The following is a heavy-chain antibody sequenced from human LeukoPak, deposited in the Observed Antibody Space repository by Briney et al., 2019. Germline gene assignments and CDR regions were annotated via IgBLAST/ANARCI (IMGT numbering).Heavy chain of an antibody. D-gene: IGHD4-23*01. CDR1: GYTFTSYD. J-gene: IGHJ6*01. CDR3: ARGPDYGGNNXEYYYXYGMXX. Sequence: ASVKVSCKASGYTFTSYDINWVRQATGQGLEWMGWMNPNSGNTGYAQKFQGRVTMTRNTSISTAYMELSSLRSEDTAVYYCARGPDYGGNNXEYYYXYGMXXWXQGTTVTVSS. CDR2: MNPNSGNT. V-gene: IGHV1-8*01.